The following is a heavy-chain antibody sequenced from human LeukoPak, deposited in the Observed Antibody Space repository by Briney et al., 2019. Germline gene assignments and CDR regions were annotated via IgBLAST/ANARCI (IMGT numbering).Heavy chain of an antibody. CDR3: AKGSKLLLITRDHYMAV. Sequence: PGGSLRLSCAASGFTFSSYGMHWVRQAPGKGLEWVAFIRYDGRIKYYADSVKGRFTISRDNSKNTLYLQMNSLRAEDTAVYYCAKGSKLLLITRDHYMAVWGKGTTVTISS. CDR2: IRYDGRIK. CDR1: GFTFSSYG. V-gene: IGHV3-30*02. J-gene: IGHJ6*03. D-gene: IGHD3-3*01.